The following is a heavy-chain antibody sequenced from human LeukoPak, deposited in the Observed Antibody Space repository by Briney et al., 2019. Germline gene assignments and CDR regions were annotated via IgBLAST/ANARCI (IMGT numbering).Heavy chain of an antibody. Sequence: SETLSLTCTVSGGSISSYYWSWIRQPPGKGLEWIGYIYTSGSTNYNPSLKSRVTMSVDTSKNQFSLKLSSVTAADTAVYYCATSLVAEDAFDIWGQGTMVTVSS. D-gene: IGHD2-15*01. CDR3: ATSLVAEDAFDI. CDR1: GGSISSYY. J-gene: IGHJ3*02. V-gene: IGHV4-4*08. CDR2: IYTSGST.